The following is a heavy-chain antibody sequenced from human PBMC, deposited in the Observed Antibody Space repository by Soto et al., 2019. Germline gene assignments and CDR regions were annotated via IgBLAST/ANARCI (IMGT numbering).Heavy chain of an antibody. J-gene: IGHJ4*02. CDR1: GGSISSGGYS. CDR3: ASTPLRELELRLGY. V-gene: IGHV4-30-2*01. D-gene: IGHD1-7*01. Sequence: PSETLSLTCAVSGGSISSGGYSWSWIRQPPGKGLEWIGYIYHSGSTYYNPSLKSRVTISVDRSKNQFSLKLSSVTAADTAVYYCASTPLRELELRLGYWGQGTLVTVSS. CDR2: IYHSGST.